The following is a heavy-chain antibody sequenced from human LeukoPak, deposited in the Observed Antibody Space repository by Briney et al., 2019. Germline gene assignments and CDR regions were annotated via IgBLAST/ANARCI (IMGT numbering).Heavy chain of an antibody. J-gene: IGHJ5*02. V-gene: IGHV4-39*01. D-gene: IGHD1-1*01. CDR1: GGSISSSSYY. CDR2: IYYSGST. CDR3: ARGGSYNINWFDP. Sequence: PSETLSLTCTVSGGSISSSSYYWGWIRQPPGKGLEWIGSIYYSGSTYYNPSLKSRVTISVDTSKNQFSLKLSSVTAADTAVYYCARGGSYNINWFDPWGQGTLVTVSS.